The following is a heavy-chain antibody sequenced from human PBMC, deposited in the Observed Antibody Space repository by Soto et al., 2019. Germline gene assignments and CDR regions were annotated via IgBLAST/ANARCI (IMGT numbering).Heavy chain of an antibody. CDR2: MNPDSGNT. V-gene: IGHV1-8*01. CDR3: ARGRFRRTWFDP. J-gene: IGHJ5*02. D-gene: IGHD3-16*01. CDR1: GYTFTNYD. Sequence: QVQLVQSGAEVKKPGASVKVSCNASGYTFTNYDIHWVRQATGQGLEWMGWMNPDSGNTGQSKQFQGRVTMTRDTSISTAYMEMSSLRSEDTAVSYCARGRFRRTWFDPWGQGTLVTVSS.